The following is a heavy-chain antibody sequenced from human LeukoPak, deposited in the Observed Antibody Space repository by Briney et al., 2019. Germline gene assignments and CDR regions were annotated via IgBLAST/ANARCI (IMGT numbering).Heavy chain of an antibody. V-gene: IGHV3-11*01. J-gene: IGHJ6*02. CDR1: GFTFSDYY. Sequence: PGGSLRLSCAASGFTFSDYYMSCIRQAPGKGLEWVSHISSSGRIIYYADSVKGRFTISRDNAKNSLYLQMSNLRAEDTAVYFCARGGGLDVWGQGATVTVSS. D-gene: IGHD3-16*01. CDR2: ISSSGRII. CDR3: ARGGGLDV.